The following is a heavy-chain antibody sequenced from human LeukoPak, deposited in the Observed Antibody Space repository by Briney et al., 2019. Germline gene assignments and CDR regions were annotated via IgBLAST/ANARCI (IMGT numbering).Heavy chain of an antibody. V-gene: IGHV3-66*03. D-gene: IGHD4-17*01. CDR2: IRDSGET. CDR1: GFSVSNFY. J-gene: IGHJ5*02. CDR3: ARDRAVTQDWVEFDP. Sequence: GSLRLSCAGSGFSVSNFYMSWVRQAPGKGLEWVSLIRDSGETFYADSVKGRFTISRDNSKNTMYLQMNRLRVEDTAVYFCARDRAVTQDWVEFDPWGQGTLVTVSS.